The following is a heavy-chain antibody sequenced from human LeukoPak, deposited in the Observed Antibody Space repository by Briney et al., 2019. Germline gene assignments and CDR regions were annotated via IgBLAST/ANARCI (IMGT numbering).Heavy chain of an antibody. CDR3: ARPPLYCSSTSCPRDGAFDI. V-gene: IGHV4-39*01. CDR1: GGSISSYY. J-gene: IGHJ3*02. Sequence: SETLSLTCTVSGGSISSYYWGWIRQPPGKGLEWIGSIYYSGSTYYNPSLKSRVTISVDTSKNQFSLKLSSVTAADTAVYYCARPPLYCSSTSCPRDGAFDIWGQGTMVTVSS. D-gene: IGHD2-2*01. CDR2: IYYSGST.